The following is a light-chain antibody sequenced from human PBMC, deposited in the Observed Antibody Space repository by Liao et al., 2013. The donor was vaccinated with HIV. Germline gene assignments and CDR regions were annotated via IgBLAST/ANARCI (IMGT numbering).Light chain of an antibody. CDR2: QDD. Sequence: SYELAQPPSLSVSPGQTATITCSGDKLGDRYVCWYQQKPGQSPVLVIYQDDKRPLGIPERFSGSNSGNTATLTISATQSLDEADYYCQAWDSSTVVFGGGTKLTVL. V-gene: IGLV3-1*01. J-gene: IGLJ2*01. CDR1: KLGDRY. CDR3: QAWDSSTVV.